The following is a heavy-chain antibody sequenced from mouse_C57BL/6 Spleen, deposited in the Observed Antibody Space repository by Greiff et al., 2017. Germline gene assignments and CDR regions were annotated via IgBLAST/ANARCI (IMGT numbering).Heavy chain of an antibody. CDR1: GYTFTSYW. D-gene: IGHD1-1*01. J-gene: IGHJ1*03. Sequence: QVQLQQPGAELVMPGASVKLSCKASGYTFTSYWMHWVKQRPGQGLEWIGEIDPSDSYTNYNQKFKGKSTLTVDKSSSTAYMQLSSLTSEDSAVYYCAREAIIYYGSSYRGWYFDVWGTGTTVTVSS. V-gene: IGHV1-69*01. CDR2: IDPSDSYT. CDR3: AREAIIYYGSSYRGWYFDV.